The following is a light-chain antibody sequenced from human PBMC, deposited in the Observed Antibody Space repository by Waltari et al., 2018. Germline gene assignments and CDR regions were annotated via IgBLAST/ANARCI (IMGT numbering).Light chain of an antibody. CDR1: SSNIGSNT. CDR3: AAWDDSLNGQV. J-gene: IGLJ3*02. CDR2: SNN. Sequence: QSVLTQPPSASGTPGQRVTIPCSGSSSNIGSNTVNWYQHLPGTAPKLIYSNNQRPSGVPDRFSGSKSGTSASLAIGWLQSEDEADYYCAAWDDSLNGQVFGGGTKLTVL. V-gene: IGLV1-44*01.